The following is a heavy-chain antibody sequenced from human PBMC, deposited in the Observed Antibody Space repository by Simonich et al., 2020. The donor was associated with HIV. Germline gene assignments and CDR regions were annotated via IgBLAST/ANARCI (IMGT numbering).Heavy chain of an antibody. V-gene: IGHV3-21*01. J-gene: IGHJ4*02. CDR1: GFTFSSYS. CDR2: ISSSSRYI. D-gene: IGHD2-2*01. CDR3: ARDGRKGSSTSCSDY. Sequence: EVQLVESGGGLVKPGGSLRLSCAASGFTFSSYSMNGVRQAPGKGLEGVSSISSSSRYIYNADSGKGRFTISRDNAKNSLYLQMNSLRAEDTAVYYCARDGRKGSSTSCSDYWGQGTLVTVSS.